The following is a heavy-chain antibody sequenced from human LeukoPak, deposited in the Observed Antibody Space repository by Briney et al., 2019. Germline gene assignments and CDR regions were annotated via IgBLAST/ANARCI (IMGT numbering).Heavy chain of an antibody. CDR2: IYYSGST. Sequence: PSETLSLTCTVSGGSISSSSYYWGWIRQPPGKGLEWIGSIYYSGSTYYNPSLKSRVTISVDTSKNQFSLKLSSVTAADTAVYHCARHLYGSGLHRIDYWGQGTLVTVSS. D-gene: IGHD6-19*01. J-gene: IGHJ4*02. CDR3: ARHLYGSGLHRIDY. V-gene: IGHV4-39*01. CDR1: GGSISSSSYY.